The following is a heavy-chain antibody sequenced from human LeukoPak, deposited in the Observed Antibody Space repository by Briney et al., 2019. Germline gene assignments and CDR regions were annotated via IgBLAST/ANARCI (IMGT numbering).Heavy chain of an antibody. Sequence: SETLSLTCAVYGGSFSGYYWSWIRQPPGKGLEWIGEINHSGSTNYNPSLKSRVTISVDTSKNQFSLKLSSVTAADTAVYYCARKIAGAPPRDWGQGTLVTVSS. D-gene: IGHD1-26*01. V-gene: IGHV4-34*01. CDR2: INHSGST. CDR1: GGSFSGYY. CDR3: ARKIAGAPPRD. J-gene: IGHJ4*02.